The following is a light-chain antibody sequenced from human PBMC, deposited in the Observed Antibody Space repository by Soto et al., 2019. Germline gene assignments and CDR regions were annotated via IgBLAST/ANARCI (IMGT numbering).Light chain of an antibody. CDR3: QQYNEWPPFT. V-gene: IGKV3-15*01. Sequence: EIMITQSPSTLSVSPGERATLSCRASQSVSSNLAWYQQKPGQAPRLLIYGASTRATGIPARFSGSGSGTEFTLTISSLQPDDFATYYCQQYNEWPPFTFGQGTRLEIK. CDR1: QSVSSN. J-gene: IGKJ5*01. CDR2: GAS.